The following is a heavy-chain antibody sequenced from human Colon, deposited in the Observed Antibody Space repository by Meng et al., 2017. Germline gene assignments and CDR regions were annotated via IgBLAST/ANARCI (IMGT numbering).Heavy chain of an antibody. V-gene: IGHV3-9*03. CDR2: ISWNSGNI. D-gene: IGHD1-1*01. CDR1: GFTFADHA. Sequence: SLKISCGASGFTFADHAMHWVRQAPGKDLEWVARISWNSGNIGYADSVKGRFTISRDNAKNSLHLQMNSLRAEDMALYYCARDRGTGAGTDDVFDIWGQGTMVTVSS. CDR3: ARDRGTGAGTDDVFDI. J-gene: IGHJ3*02.